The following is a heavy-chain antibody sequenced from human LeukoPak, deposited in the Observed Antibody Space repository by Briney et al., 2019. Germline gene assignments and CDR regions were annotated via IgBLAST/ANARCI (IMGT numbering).Heavy chain of an antibody. CDR3: ARDWATGGNYYFMDV. Sequence: GGSLRLSCAASGFTFSHYAMYWVRQAPGKGLEWVAVISYDGGNKYYADSVKGRFTISRDNSKNTLYLQMHSLRAEDTAVYYCARDWATGGNYYFMDVWGTGITVTVSS. V-gene: IGHV3-30*01. D-gene: IGHD3-16*01. CDR2: ISYDGGNK. J-gene: IGHJ6*03. CDR1: GFTFSHYA.